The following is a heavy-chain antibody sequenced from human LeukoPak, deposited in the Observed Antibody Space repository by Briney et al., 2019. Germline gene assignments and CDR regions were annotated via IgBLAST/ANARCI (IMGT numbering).Heavy chain of an antibody. CDR2: ISSSSSYI. CDR1: GFTFSSYS. D-gene: IGHD4-17*01. V-gene: IGHV3-21*01. Sequence: PGGSLRLSCAASGFTFSSYSMNWVRQAPGKGLEGVSSISSSSSYIYYADSVRGRFTISRDNAKNSLYLQMNSLRAEDTAVYYCARGDYASNSGFDYWGQGTLVTVSS. CDR3: ARGDYASNSGFDY. J-gene: IGHJ4*02.